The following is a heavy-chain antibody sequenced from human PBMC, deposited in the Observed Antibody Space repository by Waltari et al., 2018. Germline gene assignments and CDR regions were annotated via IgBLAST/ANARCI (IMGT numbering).Heavy chain of an antibody. D-gene: IGHD3-16*01. CDR2: ISNSGSFV. CDR3: TRGVRLEAAWVSYNWFDT. CDR1: GFIFSSYS. J-gene: IGHJ5*02. V-gene: IGHV3-21*01. Sequence: QLVDSGGGLVKPGGSLRLSCAASGFIFSSYSMHWVRQAPGEGLEWVSSISNSGSFVYYGDSVKGRFTISRDNAKNSLSLQMNNLRVEDTAVYYCTRGVRLEAAWVSYNWFDTWGQGTLVTVSS.